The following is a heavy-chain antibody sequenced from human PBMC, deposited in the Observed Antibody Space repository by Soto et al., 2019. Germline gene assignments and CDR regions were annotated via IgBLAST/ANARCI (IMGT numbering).Heavy chain of an antibody. Sequence: PGGSLRLSCSASGFTFSTYTMNWVRLAPGKGLEWVSGINSGGVNKYYADSVTGRFTISRDYSKNTLYLQMNSLRAEDTAVYYCAITYLFKEMTPVNVGYYFDYWGQGTLVTVSS. D-gene: IGHD1-26*01. CDR2: INSGGVNK. J-gene: IGHJ4*02. CDR3: AITYLFKEMTPVNVGYYFDY. CDR1: GFTFSTYT. V-gene: IGHV3-23*01.